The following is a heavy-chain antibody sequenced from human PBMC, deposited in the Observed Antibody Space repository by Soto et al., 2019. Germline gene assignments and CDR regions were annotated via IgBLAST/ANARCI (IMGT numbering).Heavy chain of an antibody. CDR2: IYYSGST. Sequence: SETLSLTCTVSGGSISSGDYYWSWIRQPPGKGLEWIGYIYYSGSTYYNPSLKSRVTISVDTSKNQFSLKLSSVTAADTAVYYCAGGYGSGSYYNVGWFDPWGQGTLVTVSS. J-gene: IGHJ5*02. V-gene: IGHV4-30-4*01. CDR3: AGGYGSGSYYNVGWFDP. CDR1: GGSISSGDYY. D-gene: IGHD3-10*01.